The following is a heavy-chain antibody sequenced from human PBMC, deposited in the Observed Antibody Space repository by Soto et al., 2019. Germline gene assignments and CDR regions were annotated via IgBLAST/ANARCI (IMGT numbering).Heavy chain of an antibody. Sequence: SETLSLTCAVYGGSFSGYYWSWIRQPPGKGLEWIGEINHSGSTNYNPSLKSRVTISVDTSKNQFSLKLSSVTAADTAVYYCARGAWNYDYLGQGTLATVS. CDR1: GGSFSGYY. CDR3: ARGAWNYDY. V-gene: IGHV4-34*01. D-gene: IGHD1-7*01. J-gene: IGHJ4*02. CDR2: INHSGST.